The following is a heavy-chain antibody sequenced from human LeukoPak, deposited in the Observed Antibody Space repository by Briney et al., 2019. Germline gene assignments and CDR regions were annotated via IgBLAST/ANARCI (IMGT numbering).Heavy chain of an antibody. CDR1: GFTFSTYS. CDR2: LSGSGSST. V-gene: IGHV3-23*01. Sequence: QPGGSLRLSCAGSGFTFSTYSMNWVRQAPGKGLEWLSSLSGSGSSTFYADPVKGRFTVSRDNSKNTMYLEMNSLRAEDTAFYYCTRDWPRSPGGFDSWGQGTLVTVSS. J-gene: IGHJ4*02. D-gene: IGHD3-10*01. CDR3: TRDWPRSPGGFDS.